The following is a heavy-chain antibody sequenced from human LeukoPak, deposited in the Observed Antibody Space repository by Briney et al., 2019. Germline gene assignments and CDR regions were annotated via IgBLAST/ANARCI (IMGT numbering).Heavy chain of an antibody. J-gene: IGHJ6*03. D-gene: IGHD5-18*01. V-gene: IGHV1-46*01. Sequence: ASVKVSCKASGFTFTSYYMHWVRQAPGQGLEWMGIINPSGSYTSYAQKFQGRVTITRNTSISTAYMELSSLRSEDTAVYYCAREGYSYGYYYYYMDVWGKGTTVTVSS. CDR1: GFTFTSYY. CDR3: AREGYSYGYYYYYMDV. CDR2: INPSGSYT.